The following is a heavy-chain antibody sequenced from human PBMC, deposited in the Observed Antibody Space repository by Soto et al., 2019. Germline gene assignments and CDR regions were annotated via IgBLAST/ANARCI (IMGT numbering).Heavy chain of an antibody. V-gene: IGHV1-69*13. D-gene: IGHD2-2*01. Sequence: SVKVSCKASGGTFSSYAISWVRQAPGQGLEWMGGIIPIFGTANYAQKFQGRVTITADESTSTAYMELSSLRSEDTAVYYCARDHRNQDVRSRYAFDIWGQGTMVTVSS. CDR2: IIPIFGTA. J-gene: IGHJ3*02. CDR3: ARDHRNQDVRSRYAFDI. CDR1: GGTFSSYA.